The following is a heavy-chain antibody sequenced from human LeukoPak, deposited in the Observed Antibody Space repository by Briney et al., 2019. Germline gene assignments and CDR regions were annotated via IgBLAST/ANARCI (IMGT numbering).Heavy chain of an antibody. CDR1: GFTFSSYS. CDR3: ARDGPNRGYSPMDV. D-gene: IGHD5-18*01. Sequence: GGSLRLSCAASGFTFSSYSMNWVRQAPGKGLEWVSSISSSSSYIYYADSVKGRFTISRDNAKNSLYLQMNGLRAEDTAVYYCARDGPNRGYSPMDVWGKGTTVTISS. J-gene: IGHJ6*03. V-gene: IGHV3-21*01. CDR2: ISSSSSYI.